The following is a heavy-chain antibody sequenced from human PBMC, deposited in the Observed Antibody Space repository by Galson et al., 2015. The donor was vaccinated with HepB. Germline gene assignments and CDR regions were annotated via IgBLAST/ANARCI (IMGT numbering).Heavy chain of an antibody. CDR2: INSGGST. Sequence: SLRLSCAASGFTVSTNYMTWVRQAPGKGLEWVSVINSGGSTYYADSVKGRFIISRDNSKNTVYLQINSLRAEDTAVYYCARGQVAVYFDYWGQGTLVTVSS. CDR1: GFTVSTNY. V-gene: IGHV3-66*01. CDR3: ARGQVAVYFDY. D-gene: IGHD6-19*01. J-gene: IGHJ4*02.